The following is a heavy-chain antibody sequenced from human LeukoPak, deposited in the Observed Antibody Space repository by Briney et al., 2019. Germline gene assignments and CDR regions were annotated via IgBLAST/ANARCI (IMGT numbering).Heavy chain of an antibody. J-gene: IGHJ4*02. V-gene: IGHV3-7*05. D-gene: IGHD2-8*01. Sequence: GGSLRLSCAASGFTFSISSMTWVRQAPGKGLEWVANIKEDGSEKNYVDSVKGRFTISRDNAKNSLYLQMTSLRAEDTAVYYCARHPTLYPDWGQGTLVTVSS. CDR3: ARHPTLYPD. CDR1: GFTFSISS. CDR2: IKEDGSEK.